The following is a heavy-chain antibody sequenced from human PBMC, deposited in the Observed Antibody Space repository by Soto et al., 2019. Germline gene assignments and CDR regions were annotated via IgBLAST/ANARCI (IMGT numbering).Heavy chain of an antibody. J-gene: IGHJ4*02. Sequence: GGSLRLSCAASGFTFSSYGMHWVRQAPGKGLEWVAVISYDGSNKYYADSVKGRFTISRDNSKNTLYLQMNSLRAEDTAVYYCAKDPKPIDYYDSSGPVYLWHWGQGTLVTVSS. CDR3: AKDPKPIDYYDSSGPVYLWH. CDR1: GFTFSSYG. CDR2: ISYDGSNK. V-gene: IGHV3-30*18. D-gene: IGHD3-22*01.